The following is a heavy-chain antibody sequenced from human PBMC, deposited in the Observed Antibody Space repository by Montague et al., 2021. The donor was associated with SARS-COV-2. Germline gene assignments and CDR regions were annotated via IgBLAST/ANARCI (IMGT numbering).Heavy chain of an antibody. CDR2: IYYSGST. D-gene: IGHD6-13*01. J-gene: IGHJ6*02. CDR3: ARVGRQQLVRLSGMDV. V-gene: IGHV4-39*07. Sequence: SETLCLTCTVSGGSISSSSYYWGWIRQPPGKGLEWIGSIYYSGSTYYNPSLKSRVTISVDTSKNQFSLKLSSVTAADTAVYYCARVGRQQLVRLSGMDVWGQGTTVTVSS. CDR1: GGSISSSSYY.